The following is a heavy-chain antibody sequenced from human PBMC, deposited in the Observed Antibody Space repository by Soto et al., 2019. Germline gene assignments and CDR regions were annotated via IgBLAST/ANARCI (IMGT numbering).Heavy chain of an antibody. CDR3: ARGRRYSGSYKSYFQH. CDR2: INHSGST. J-gene: IGHJ1*01. CDR1: GGSFSGYY. Sequence: PSETLSLTCAVYGGSFSGYYWSWIRQPPGKGLEWIGEINHSGSTNYNPSLKSRVTISVDTSKNQFSLKLSSVTAADTAVYYCARGRRYSGSYKSYFQHWGQGTLVTVSS. V-gene: IGHV4-34*01. D-gene: IGHD1-26*01.